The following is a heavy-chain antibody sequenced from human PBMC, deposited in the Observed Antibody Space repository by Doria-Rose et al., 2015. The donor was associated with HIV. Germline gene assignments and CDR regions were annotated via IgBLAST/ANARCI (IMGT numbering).Heavy chain of an antibody. CDR3: AKAPIIGPKYYFYMDV. J-gene: IGHJ6*03. D-gene: IGHD3-3*01. Sequence: VQLVQSGGGLVQPGRSLRLSCVGSGFSFESYAMHWVRLAPGKGLEWVAGISWDSGTKGNADSVEGRFTISIDNAMKSVYLEMRSLRPEDTAFYYCAKAPIIGPKYYFYMDVWGKGTSVTVSS. V-gene: IGHV3-9*01. CDR1: GFSFESYA. CDR2: ISWDSGTK.